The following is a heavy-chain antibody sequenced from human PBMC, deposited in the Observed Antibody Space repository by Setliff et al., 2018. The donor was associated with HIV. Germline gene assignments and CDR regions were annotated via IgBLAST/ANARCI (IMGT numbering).Heavy chain of an antibody. Sequence: TLSLTCTVSGDSISGSYWCWIRQPPGKGLEWIGYIYASGSANHNPSLKSRVSISVDTSKNQLSLKLSSVTATDTAVYYCARLDLTTAGQIGYFHHWGQGTQVTVSS. V-gene: IGHV4-4*09. CDR1: GDSISGSY. CDR2: IYASGSA. CDR3: ARLDLTTAGQIGYFHH. D-gene: IGHD6-13*01. J-gene: IGHJ1*01.